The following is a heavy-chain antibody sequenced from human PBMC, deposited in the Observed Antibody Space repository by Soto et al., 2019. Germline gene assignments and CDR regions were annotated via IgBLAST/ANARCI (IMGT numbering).Heavy chain of an antibody. Sequence: GGSLRLSCAASGFTFSSYAMHWVRQAPGKGLEWVAVISYDGSNKYYADSVKGRFTISRDNSKNTLYLQMNSLRAEDTAVYYCARAVGYSYGEAYFDYWGQGTLVTVS. CDR1: GFTFSSYA. CDR2: ISYDGSNK. J-gene: IGHJ4*02. CDR3: ARAVGYSYGEAYFDY. D-gene: IGHD5-18*01. V-gene: IGHV3-30-3*01.